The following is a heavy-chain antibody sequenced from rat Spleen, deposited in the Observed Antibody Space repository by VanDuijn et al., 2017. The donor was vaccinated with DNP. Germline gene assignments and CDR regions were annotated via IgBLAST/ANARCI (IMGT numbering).Heavy chain of an antibody. J-gene: IGHJ2*01. D-gene: IGHD1-11*01. Sequence: EVQLVESGGDLVQPGRSLKLSCVASGFTFNNYWMTWIRQVPGKGPEWVASISSSGGSTYYPDSVKGRFTISRDNAKNTLYLQMDSLRSEDTATYYCVTRGKYGGYDYWGQGVMVTVSS. CDR3: VTRGKYGGYDY. CDR2: ISSSGGST. CDR1: GFTFNNYW. V-gene: IGHV5-31*01.